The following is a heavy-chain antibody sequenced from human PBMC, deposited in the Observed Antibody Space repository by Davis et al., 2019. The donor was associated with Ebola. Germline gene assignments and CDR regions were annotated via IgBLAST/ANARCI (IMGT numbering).Heavy chain of an antibody. J-gene: IGHJ5*02. Sequence: ASVPVSCMASRYTLTSYGISWVRQAPGQGLAWMGWINPHNGNTNYAQNVQGRVTMTTDTSTSTAYMELRSLRSDDTAVYYCARCITMVRGTGWFDPWGQGTLVTVSS. V-gene: IGHV1-18*04. CDR2: INPHNGNT. CDR1: RYTLTSYG. CDR3: ARCITMVRGTGWFDP. D-gene: IGHD3-10*01.